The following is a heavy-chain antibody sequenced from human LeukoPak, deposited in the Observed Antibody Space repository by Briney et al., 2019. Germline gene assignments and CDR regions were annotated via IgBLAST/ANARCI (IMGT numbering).Heavy chain of an antibody. CDR3: ARGSPRIAAAGTGRRDWLDP. CDR1: GGSISSGGYS. V-gene: IGHV4-30-2*01. Sequence: SQTLSLTCAVSGGSISSGGYSWSWIRQPPGKGLEWIGYIYHSGSTYYNPSLKSRVTISVDRSKNQFSLKLSSVTAADTAVYYCARGSPRIAAAGTGRRDWLDPWGQGTLVTVSS. D-gene: IGHD6-13*01. J-gene: IGHJ5*02. CDR2: IYHSGST.